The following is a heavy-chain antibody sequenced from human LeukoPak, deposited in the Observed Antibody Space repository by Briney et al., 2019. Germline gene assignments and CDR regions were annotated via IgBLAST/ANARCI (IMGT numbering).Heavy chain of an antibody. CDR3: ARVAAAGTNWFDP. Sequence: GASVKVSCKASGYTFTSYYMHWVRQAPGQGLEWMGIINPSGGSTSYAQKFQGRVTMTRDMSTSTVYMELSSLRSEYTAVYYCARVAAAGTNWFDPWGQGTLVTVSS. CDR1: GYTFTSYY. D-gene: IGHD6-13*01. V-gene: IGHV1-46*01. CDR2: INPSGGST. J-gene: IGHJ5*02.